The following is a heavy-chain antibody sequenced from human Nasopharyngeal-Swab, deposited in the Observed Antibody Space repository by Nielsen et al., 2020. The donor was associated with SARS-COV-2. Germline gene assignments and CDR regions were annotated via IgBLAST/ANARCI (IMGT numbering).Heavy chain of an antibody. CDR3: ASAVFLTRKVAAADTLGDY. D-gene: IGHD6-13*01. CDR2: ISAYNGNT. V-gene: IGHV1-18*01. Sequence: ASVKVSCKASGYTFTSYGIRWVRQAPGQGLEWMGWISAYNGNTNYAQKLQGRVTMTTDTSTSTAYMELRSLRSDDTAVYYCASAVFLTRKVAAADTLGDYWGQGTLVTVSS. CDR1: GYTFTSYG. J-gene: IGHJ4*02.